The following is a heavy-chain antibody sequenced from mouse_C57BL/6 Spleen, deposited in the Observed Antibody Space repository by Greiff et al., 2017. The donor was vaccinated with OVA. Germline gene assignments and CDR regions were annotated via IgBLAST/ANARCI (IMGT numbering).Heavy chain of an antibody. CDR1: GFSLTSYG. CDR3: ARNGWLLLYAMDY. V-gene: IGHV2-2*01. J-gene: IGHJ4*01. CDR2: IWSGGST. D-gene: IGHD2-3*01. Sequence: VQLKESGPGLVQPSQSLSITCTVSGFSLTSYGVHWVRQSPGKGLEWLGVIWSGGSTDYNAAFISRLSISKDNSTSQVFFKMNSLQADDTAIYYCARNGWLLLYAMDYWGQGTSVTVSS.